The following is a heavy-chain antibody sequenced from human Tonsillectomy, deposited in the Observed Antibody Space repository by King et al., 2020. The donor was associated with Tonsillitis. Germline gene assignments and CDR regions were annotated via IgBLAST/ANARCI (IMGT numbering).Heavy chain of an antibody. D-gene: IGHD2-8*01. CDR2: SNPNSGGT. Sequence: QLVQSGAEGKKPGASVKVSCKASGYTFSGYYMHWVRQAPGQGLEWMGWSNPNSGGTNFAQKFQGRVTLTRETSISTAYMELSRLRSDDTAVYYCARDYCTNGVCSWFDPWGQGTLVTVSS. CDR1: GYTFSGYY. CDR3: ARDYCTNGVCSWFDP. J-gene: IGHJ5*02. V-gene: IGHV1-2*02.